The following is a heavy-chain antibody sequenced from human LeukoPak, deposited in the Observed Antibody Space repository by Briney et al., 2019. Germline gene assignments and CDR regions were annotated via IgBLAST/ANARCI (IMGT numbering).Heavy chain of an antibody. CDR3: ARVPRSGYSYGYFDY. CDR2: ISAYNGNT. D-gene: IGHD5-18*01. V-gene: IGHV1-18*01. Sequence: GASVKVSCKASGYTFTSYGISWVRQAPGQGLEWMGWISAYNGNTNYAQKLQGRVTMTTDTSTSTAYMELRSLRSDDTAVYYCARVPRSGYSYGYFDYWGQGTLVTVSS. J-gene: IGHJ4*02. CDR1: GYTFTSYG.